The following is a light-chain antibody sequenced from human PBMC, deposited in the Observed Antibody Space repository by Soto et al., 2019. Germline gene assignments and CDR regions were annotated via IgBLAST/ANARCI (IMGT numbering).Light chain of an antibody. Sequence: EIVLTQSSATLSLSPGERATLSCRASQSVSSYLAWYQQKPGQAPRLLIYDASNRATGIPAGFSGSGSGTDFTLTISSLEPEDFSVYYCQQWRTSGPRTKVDIK. CDR2: DAS. CDR1: QSVSSY. V-gene: IGKV3-11*01. J-gene: IGKJ3*01. CDR3: QQWRT.